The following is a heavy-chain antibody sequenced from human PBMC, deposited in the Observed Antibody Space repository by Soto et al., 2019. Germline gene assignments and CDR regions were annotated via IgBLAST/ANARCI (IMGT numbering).Heavy chain of an antibody. Sequence: ASVKVSCKASGYTFTGYYMHGLRQAPGQGLEWMGWINPNSGGTNYAQKFQGRVTMTRDTSISTAYMELSRLRSDDTAVYYCARGDLGYYYASSGYTFVDYWGQGTLVTVSS. V-gene: IGHV1-2*02. CDR2: INPNSGGT. D-gene: IGHD3-22*01. CDR1: GYTFTGYY. CDR3: ARGDLGYYYASSGYTFVDY. J-gene: IGHJ4*02.